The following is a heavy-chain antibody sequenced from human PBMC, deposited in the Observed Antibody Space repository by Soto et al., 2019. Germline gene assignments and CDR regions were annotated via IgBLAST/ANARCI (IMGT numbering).Heavy chain of an antibody. V-gene: IGHV4-34*01. Sequence: QVQLQQWGAGLLKPSETLSLTCAVYGGSFSGYYWSWIRQPPGKGLEWIGEINHSGSTNYNPSLKSRVTISVDTSKNQFSLKLSSVTAADTAVYYCARVMFIPSANMVRGVNYYYYYMDIWGKGTTVTVSS. CDR3: ARVMFIPSANMVRGVNYYYYYMDI. J-gene: IGHJ6*03. CDR2: INHSGST. CDR1: GGSFSGYY. D-gene: IGHD3-10*01.